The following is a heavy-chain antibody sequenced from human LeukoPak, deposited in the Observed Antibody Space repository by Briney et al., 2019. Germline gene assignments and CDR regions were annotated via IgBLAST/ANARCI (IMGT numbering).Heavy chain of an antibody. CDR1: GFTFSGFS. CDR2: ISSSSSTM. CDR3: ARTRSGYQFDQ. Sequence: GGSLRLSCAASGFTFSGFSMDWVRQAPGKGLEWLSYISSSSSTMSYADSVKGRFTISRDNEKNSLLLEMHSLRAEDTAVYYCARTRSGYQFDQWGQGTLVTVSS. D-gene: IGHD2-2*01. V-gene: IGHV3-48*01. J-gene: IGHJ4*02.